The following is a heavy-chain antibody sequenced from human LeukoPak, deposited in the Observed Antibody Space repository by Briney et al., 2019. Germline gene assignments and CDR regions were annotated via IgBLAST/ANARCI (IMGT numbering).Heavy chain of an antibody. V-gene: IGHV3-74*01. CDR2: INGDGS. Sequence: GGSLRLSCVASGFIFSNYWMYWVRQAPGKGLVWVSRINGDGSYGVSVNGRFTISRDNAKNSLYLQMNSLRAEDTAVYYCASRYSGVAADKEYWGQGTLVTVSS. CDR1: GFIFSNYW. J-gene: IGHJ4*02. D-gene: IGHD5-12*01. CDR3: ASRYSGVAADKEY.